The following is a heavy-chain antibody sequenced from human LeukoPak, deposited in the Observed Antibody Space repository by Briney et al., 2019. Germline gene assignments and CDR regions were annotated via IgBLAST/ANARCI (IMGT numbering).Heavy chain of an antibody. V-gene: IGHV3-23*01. CDR1: GFTFGSHA. D-gene: IGHD3-10*02. CDR2: ISGSGAST. CDR3: ARYPGYVDYHYMDV. J-gene: IGHJ6*03. Sequence: GGSLRLSCAASGFTFGSHAMSWVRQAPGKGLEWVSGISGSGASTYYADSVKGRFTISRDNSKNTLYLQMNSLRAEDTAVYYCARYPGYVDYHYMDVWGKGTTVTVSS.